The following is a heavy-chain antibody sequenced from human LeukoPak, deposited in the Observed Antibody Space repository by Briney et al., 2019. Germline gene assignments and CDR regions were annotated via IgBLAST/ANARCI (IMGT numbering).Heavy chain of an antibody. CDR2: INPNSGAT. D-gene: IGHD6-19*01. Sequence: ASVKVSCKPSGYTVTRYFMHWVRQAPGQGLEWMGWINPNSGATYYAQKFQGRTTMTWDTSISTAYMGVSRLTSDDTAVYYCARGGSDESSGWYNWGQGTLVTVSS. CDR3: ARGGSDESSGWYN. V-gene: IGHV1-2*02. J-gene: IGHJ4*02. CDR1: GYTVTRYF.